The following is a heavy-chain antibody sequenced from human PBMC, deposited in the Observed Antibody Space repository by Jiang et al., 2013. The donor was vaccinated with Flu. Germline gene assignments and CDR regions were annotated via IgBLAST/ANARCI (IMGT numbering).Heavy chain of an antibody. V-gene: IGHV3-23*04. D-gene: IGHD3-10*01. CDR1: GCTFSSYA. Sequence: VQLVESGGGLVQPGGSLRLSCAASGCTFSSYAMSWVRQAPGKGLEWVSDISDSGGSTYYADSVKGRFTISRDNSKNTLYLQMNSLRAEDTAVYYCAKDIVTRRGVYFDYWGQGTLVHRL. J-gene: IGHJ4*02. CDR3: AKDIVTRRGVYFDY. CDR2: ISDSGGST.